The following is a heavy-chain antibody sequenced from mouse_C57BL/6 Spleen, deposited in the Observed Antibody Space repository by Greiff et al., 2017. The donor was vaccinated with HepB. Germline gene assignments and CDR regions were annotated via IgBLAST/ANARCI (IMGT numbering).Heavy chain of an antibody. CDR3: ARTGFDY. D-gene: IGHD4-1*01. J-gene: IGHJ2*01. CDR1: GFTFSDYG. Sequence: VQLKESGGGLVKPGGSLKLSCAASGFTFSDYGMHWVRQAPEKGLEWVAYISSGSSTIYYADTVKGRFTISRGNAKNTLFLQMTSLRSEDTAMYYCARTGFDYWGQGTTLTVSS. CDR2: ISSGSSTI. V-gene: IGHV5-17*01.